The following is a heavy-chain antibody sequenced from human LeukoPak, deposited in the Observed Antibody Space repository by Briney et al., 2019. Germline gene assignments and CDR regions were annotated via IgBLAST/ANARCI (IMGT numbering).Heavy chain of an antibody. CDR2: IYSGGST. D-gene: IGHD3-22*01. CDR1: GFTVSSNY. CDR3: VRDRDSSGYYYV. J-gene: IGHJ4*02. Sequence: PGGSLRLSCAASGFTVSSNYMSWVRQAPGKGLEWVSVIYSGGSTYYADSVKGRFTISRDNSKNTLYLQMNSLRAEDTAVYYCVRDRDSSGYYYVWGQGTLVTVSS. V-gene: IGHV3-53*01.